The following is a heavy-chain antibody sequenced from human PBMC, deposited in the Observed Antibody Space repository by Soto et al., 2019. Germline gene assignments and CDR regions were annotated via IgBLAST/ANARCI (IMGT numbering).Heavy chain of an antibody. V-gene: IGHV3-74*01. CDR1: GFPFSSYW. CDR3: DREYYGLLTGYYTDY. Sequence: EVQLVESGGDLVQRGGSLRLSCAASGFPFSSYWMHWVRHTPGKGLDWVARISGDGVTTYYADSVTGRFTVSRDNAKNTLSLQISGMRAEDTAVYSCDREYYGLLTGYYTDYWGQGTLVSVSS. J-gene: IGHJ4*02. CDR2: ISGDGVTT. D-gene: IGHD3-9*01.